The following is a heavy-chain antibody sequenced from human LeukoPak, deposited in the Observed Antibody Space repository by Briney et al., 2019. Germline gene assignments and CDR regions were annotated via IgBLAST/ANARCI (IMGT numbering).Heavy chain of an antibody. Sequence: ASVKVSCKAFGYIFTNYYMHWVRQAPGQGLEWLGLISPTGSSTNYAQKFRGRVTMTRDTSTTTVYMELSSLRSEDTAVYYCAREESGGYFDYWGQGTLVTVSS. CDR3: AREESGGYFDY. CDR1: GYIFTNYY. CDR2: ISPTGSST. J-gene: IGHJ4*02. V-gene: IGHV1-46*01. D-gene: IGHD2-8*02.